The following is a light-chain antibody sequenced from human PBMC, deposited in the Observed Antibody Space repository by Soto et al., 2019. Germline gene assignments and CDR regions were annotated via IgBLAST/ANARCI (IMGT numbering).Light chain of an antibody. CDR3: QQYNSYSWT. CDR1: QSISSW. CDR2: KAS. V-gene: IGKV1-5*03. J-gene: IGKJ1*01. Sequence: DIQMTPSPSTLSATVRDRVTITCRASQSISSWLAWYQQKPGKAPKLLIYKASSLESGVPSRFSGSGSGTEFTLTISSLQPDDFATYYCQQYNSYSWTFGQGTKVDIK.